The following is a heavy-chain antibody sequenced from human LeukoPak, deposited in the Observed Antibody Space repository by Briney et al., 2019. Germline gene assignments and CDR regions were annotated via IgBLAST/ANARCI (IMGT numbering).Heavy chain of an antibody. CDR1: GYTFTSYD. J-gene: IGHJ5*02. D-gene: IGHD6-13*01. CDR3: ARGRSSWYRGERSYNWFDP. Sequence: ASVKVSCKASGYTFTSYDINWVRQATGQGLEWMGWMNPNSGNTGYAQKFQGRVTMTRNTSISTAYMELSSLRSEDTAVYYCARGRSSWYRGERSYNWFDPWGQGTLVNVSS. CDR2: MNPNSGNT. V-gene: IGHV1-8*01.